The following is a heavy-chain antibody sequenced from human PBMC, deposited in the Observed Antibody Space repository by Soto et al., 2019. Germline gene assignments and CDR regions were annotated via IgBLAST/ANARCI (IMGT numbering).Heavy chain of an antibody. CDR3: ARTVETATLFYFDY. Sequence: SEILSLTCAVSGGSISLYGYSWSWIRQPPGMGLEWFGYIHYSGSTFYNPSLKSRVTMSVDRSKNQFSLRLSSVTAADTAVYYCARTVETATLFYFDYWGQGTLVTVSS. J-gene: IGHJ4*02. D-gene: IGHD5-18*01. CDR1: GGSISLYGYS. V-gene: IGHV4-30-2*01. CDR2: IHYSGST.